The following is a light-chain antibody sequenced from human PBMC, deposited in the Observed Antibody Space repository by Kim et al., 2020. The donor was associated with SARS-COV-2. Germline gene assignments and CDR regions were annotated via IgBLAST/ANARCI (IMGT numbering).Light chain of an antibody. CDR3: QQSCYTPYT. Sequence: DVQMTQSPSSLSTSVGERITISCRASETITTHLNWYQLKPGTAPKLIISAAFGLQRGVPIRFSGGGSGTYFTLTISSLQPEDFATYYCQQSCYTPYTFGQGTKLEI. V-gene: IGKV1-39*01. CDR1: ETITTH. CDR2: AAF. J-gene: IGKJ2*01.